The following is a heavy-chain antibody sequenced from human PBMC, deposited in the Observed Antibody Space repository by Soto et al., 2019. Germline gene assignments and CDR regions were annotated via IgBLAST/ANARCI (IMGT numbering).Heavy chain of an antibody. Sequence: PGGSLRLSCAASGFTFSSYSMNCVRQAPGKGLEWVSYISNSSSTIYYADSVKGRFTISRDNAKNSLYLQMNSLRDEDTAVYYCARGSEYDFWSGYSPNYYGMDVWGQGTTVTVSS. CDR1: GFTFSSYS. V-gene: IGHV3-48*02. J-gene: IGHJ6*02. CDR3: ARGSEYDFWSGYSPNYYGMDV. D-gene: IGHD3-3*01. CDR2: ISNSSSTI.